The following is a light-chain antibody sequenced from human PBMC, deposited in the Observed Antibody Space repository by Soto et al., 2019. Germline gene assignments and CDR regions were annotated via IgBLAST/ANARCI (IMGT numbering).Light chain of an antibody. J-gene: IGKJ2*01. V-gene: IGKV4-1*01. CDR1: QSVLYSSNNKNY. Sequence: DIVMTQSPDSLAVSLGERATINCKSSQSVLYSSNNKNYLAWYQQKPGHPPKLLISWASTREYGVPDRFSASGSGTDFTLTVSSLQAEDVAVYYCQQYYSTPPHTFGQGTKLEIK. CDR3: QQYYSTPPHT. CDR2: WAS.